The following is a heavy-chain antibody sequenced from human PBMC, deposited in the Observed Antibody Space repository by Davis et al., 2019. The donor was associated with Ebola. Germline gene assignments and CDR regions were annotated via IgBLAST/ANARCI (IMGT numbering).Heavy chain of an antibody. D-gene: IGHD5-24*01. CDR2: INPNSGGT. CDR1: GYTFTGYY. J-gene: IGHJ6*03. Sequence: ASVKVSCKASGYTFTGYYIHWVRQAPGQGLEWMGWINPNSGGTNYAQKFQGRVTMTRDTSISTAYMELSRLTSDDTAVYYCARSLATRGANNYYYYMDVRGQGTMVTVSS. CDR3: ARSLATRGANNYYYYMDV. V-gene: IGHV1-2*02.